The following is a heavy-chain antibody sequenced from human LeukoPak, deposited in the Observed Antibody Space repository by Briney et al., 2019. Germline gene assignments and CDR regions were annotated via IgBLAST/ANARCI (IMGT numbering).Heavy chain of an antibody. CDR2: IYYSGST. J-gene: IGHJ4*02. Sequence: RSSETLSLTCTVSGGSISSSSYYWGWIRQPPGKGLEWIGSIYYSGSTYYNPSLKSRVTISVDTSKNQFSLKPSSVTAADTAVYYCARTRGVEMATILWGPHDYYFDYWGQGTLVTVSS. CDR1: GGSISSSSYY. V-gene: IGHV4-39*01. CDR3: ARTRGVEMATILWGPHDYYFDY. D-gene: IGHD5-24*01.